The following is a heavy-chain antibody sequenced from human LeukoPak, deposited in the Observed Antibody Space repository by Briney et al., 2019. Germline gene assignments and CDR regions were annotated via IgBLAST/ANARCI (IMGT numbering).Heavy chain of an antibody. J-gene: IGHJ4*02. Sequence: AALKVSSTASGYTFTITNIELVPQTPGEGLEWMGRIYLNSGGTNYTHKFQGRVTITRDTSISTAHMDLSTHRPEVTPVDYSARGGIVGGSCVYFGCWGQGTPVTVSS. CDR1: GYTFTITN. V-gene: IGHV1-2*06. CDR2: IYLNSGGT. D-gene: IGHD1-26*01. CDR3: ARGGIVGGSCVYFGC.